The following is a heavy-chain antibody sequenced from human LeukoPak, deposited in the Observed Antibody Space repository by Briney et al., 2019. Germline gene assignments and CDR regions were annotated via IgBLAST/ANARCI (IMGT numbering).Heavy chain of an antibody. D-gene: IGHD3-9*01. Sequence: GGSLRLSCAASGFTFNNYNMNWVRQAPGKGLEWVSFISSSGSIYYADSVKGRFTISRDSAKNSLYLQMNSLRAEDTAVYYCARDEGGVLRYFDLLDYWGQGTLVTVSS. CDR3: ARDEGGVLRYFDLLDY. J-gene: IGHJ4*02. CDR1: GFTFNNYN. V-gene: IGHV3-69-1*01. CDR2: ISSSGSI.